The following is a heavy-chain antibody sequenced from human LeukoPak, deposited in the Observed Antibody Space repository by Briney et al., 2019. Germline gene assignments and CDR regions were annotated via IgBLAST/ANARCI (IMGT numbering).Heavy chain of an antibody. Sequence: GGSLRLSCAASGFTLNNAWMSWVRQAPGKGLEWLGRIKRETDGGTIDYAAPVKGRFTISRDDSGNTLYLQMDSLKIEDTAVYYCTTDRYYDNSELQFQHWGQGTLVTVSS. V-gene: IGHV3-15*01. D-gene: IGHD3-22*01. CDR1: GFTLNNAW. J-gene: IGHJ1*01. CDR2: IKRETDGGTI. CDR3: TTDRYYDNSELQFQH.